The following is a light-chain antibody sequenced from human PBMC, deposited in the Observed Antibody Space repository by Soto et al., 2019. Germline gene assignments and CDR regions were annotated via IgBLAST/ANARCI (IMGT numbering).Light chain of an antibody. CDR2: EVS. CDR1: SSDIGGYNY. J-gene: IGLJ1*01. V-gene: IGLV2-14*01. Sequence: QSVLTQPASVSGSPGQSITISCTGTSSDIGGYNYVSWYQQHPGKAPKLMIYEVSNRPSGVSNRFSGSKSGNTASLTISGLQAEDEADYYCSSYTSSSTSVFGNGTKLTVL. CDR3: SSYTSSSTSV.